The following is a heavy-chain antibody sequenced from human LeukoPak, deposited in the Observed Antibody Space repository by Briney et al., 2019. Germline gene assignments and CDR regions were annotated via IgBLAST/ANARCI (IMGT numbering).Heavy chain of an antibody. V-gene: IGHV4-39*07. CDR3: ARSRGYVITMVRGRYLDY. Sequence: SETLSLTCTVSGDSITSSSYYWGWIRQPPGKGLEWIGEINHSGSTNYNPSLKSRVTISVDTSKNQFSLKLSSVTAADTAVYYCARSRGYVITMVRGRYLDYWGQGTLVTVSS. D-gene: IGHD3-10*01. J-gene: IGHJ4*02. CDR2: INHSGST. CDR1: GDSITSSSYY.